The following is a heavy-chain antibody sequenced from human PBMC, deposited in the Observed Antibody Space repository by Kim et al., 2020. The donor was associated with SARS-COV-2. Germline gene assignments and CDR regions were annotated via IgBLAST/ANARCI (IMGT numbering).Heavy chain of an antibody. CDR3: ARGGRELLGGYFDY. V-gene: IGHV3-64*02. D-gene: IGHD1-26*01. Sequence: GGSLRLSCAASGFTFSSYAMHWVRQAPGKGLEYVSAISSNGGSTYYADSVKGRFTISRDNSKNRLCLQMGSLRAEDMAVYYCARGGRELLGGYFDYWGQGTLVTVSS. CDR2: ISSNGGST. J-gene: IGHJ4*02. CDR1: GFTFSSYA.